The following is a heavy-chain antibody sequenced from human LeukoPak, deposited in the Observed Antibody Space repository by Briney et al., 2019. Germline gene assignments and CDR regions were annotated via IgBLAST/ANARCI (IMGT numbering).Heavy chain of an antibody. Sequence: SETLSLTCAVYGGSFSGYYWSWIRQPPGKGLEWIGEINHSGSTNYNPSLKSRVTISVDTSKNQFSLKLSSVTAADTAVYYCARSVSYSSGWDYWGQGTLVTVSS. J-gene: IGHJ4*02. V-gene: IGHV4-34*01. CDR1: GGSFSGYY. CDR2: INHSGST. CDR3: ARSVSYSSGWDY. D-gene: IGHD6-19*01.